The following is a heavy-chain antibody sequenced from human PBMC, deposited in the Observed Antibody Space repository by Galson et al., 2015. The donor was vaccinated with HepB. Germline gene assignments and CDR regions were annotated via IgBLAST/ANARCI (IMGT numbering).Heavy chain of an antibody. CDR1: GFTFSSYA. Sequence: SLRLSCAASGFTFSSYAMHWVRQAPGKGLEYVSAISSNGGSTYYADSVKGRFTISRDNSKNTLYLQMSSLRAEDTAVYYCVKDEGPSFYGSGKDDYWGQGTLVTVSS. CDR2: ISSNGGST. CDR3: VKDEGPSFYGSGKDDY. J-gene: IGHJ4*02. V-gene: IGHV3-64D*06. D-gene: IGHD3-10*01.